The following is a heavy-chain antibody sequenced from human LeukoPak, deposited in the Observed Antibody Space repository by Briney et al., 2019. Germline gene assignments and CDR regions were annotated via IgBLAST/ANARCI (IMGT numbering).Heavy chain of an antibody. CDR1: GYTFTGYY. J-gene: IGHJ5*02. Sequence: ASVKVSCKASGYTFTGYYMHWVRQAPGQGLEWMGWINPNSGGTNYAQKFQGRVTMTRDTSISTAYMELSRLRSDDTAVYYCARAFFDSSGYYYNWFDPWGQGTLVTVSS. CDR3: ARAFFDSSGYYYNWFDP. V-gene: IGHV1-2*02. CDR2: INPNSGGT. D-gene: IGHD3-22*01.